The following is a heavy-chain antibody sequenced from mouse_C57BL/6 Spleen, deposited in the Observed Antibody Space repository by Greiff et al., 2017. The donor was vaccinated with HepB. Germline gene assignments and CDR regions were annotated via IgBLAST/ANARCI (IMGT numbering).Heavy chain of an antibody. Sequence: VQLQQPGPELVKPGASVKISCKASGYAFSSSWMNWVKQRPGKGLEWIGRIYPGDGDTNYNGKFKGKATMTADKSSSTAYMQLSSLTSEDSAVYYCGGDGYYACAMDYWGQGTSVTVSS. V-gene: IGHV1-82*01. J-gene: IGHJ4*01. CDR2: IYPGDGDT. CDR3: GGDGYYACAMDY. D-gene: IGHD2-3*01. CDR1: GYAFSSSW.